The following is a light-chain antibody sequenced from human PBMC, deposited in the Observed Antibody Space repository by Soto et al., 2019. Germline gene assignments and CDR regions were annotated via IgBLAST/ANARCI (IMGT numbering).Light chain of an antibody. CDR3: QQSYDSPWA. CDR1: QNIRSF. CDR2: GAS. V-gene: IGKV1-39*01. Sequence: DIQMTQSPASLSASVGDRVTITCRASQNIRSFLTWYQQKPGKAPKLLIYGASSLQIGVPSRFSGSGSGTEFTLTISSLQPEDFASYYCQQSYDSPWAFGPGTKVEVK. J-gene: IGKJ1*01.